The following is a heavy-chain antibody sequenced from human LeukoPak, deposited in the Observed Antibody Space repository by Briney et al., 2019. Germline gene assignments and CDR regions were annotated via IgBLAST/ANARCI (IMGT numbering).Heavy chain of an antibody. CDR1: GYTFTSYG. CDR3: ARGLEWELPSGFVY. V-gene: IGHV1-18*01. D-gene: IGHD1-26*01. J-gene: IGHJ4*02. CDR2: ISAYNGNT. Sequence: ASLKVSCKASGYTFTSYGISWVRQAPGQGLEWMGWISAYNGNTNYAQKLQGRVTMTTDTSTSTAYMELRSLRSDDTAVYYCARGLEWELPSGFVYWGQGTLVTVSS.